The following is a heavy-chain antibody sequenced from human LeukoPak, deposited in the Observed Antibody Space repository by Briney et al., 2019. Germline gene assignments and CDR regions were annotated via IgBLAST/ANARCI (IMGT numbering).Heavy chain of an antibody. CDR3: AREAGTGYSPFFSY. Sequence: ASVKVSCKVSGYTLTELSMHWVRQAPGKGLEWMGGFDPEDGETIYAQKFQGRVTITTDTSASTAYMELSSLRSEDMAVYYCAREAGTGYSPFFSYWGQGTLVAVSS. D-gene: IGHD3-9*01. J-gene: IGHJ4*02. CDR1: GYTLTELS. CDR2: FDPEDGET. V-gene: IGHV1-24*01.